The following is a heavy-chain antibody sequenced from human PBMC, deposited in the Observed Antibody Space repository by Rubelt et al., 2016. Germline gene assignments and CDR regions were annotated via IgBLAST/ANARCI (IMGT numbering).Heavy chain of an antibody. V-gene: IGHV3-23*04. J-gene: IGHJ3*02. CDR2: MSETGSKI. CDR1: GFSFSNYA. Sequence: EVRLVESGGGLVQPGGSLRLSCVASGFSFSNYAMSWVRQAPGKGLEWLSAMSETGSKIVYTDSVKGRFNISRDNSKNTLYMQRNSLRAEDTAVYYCAKKDQLKAFDIWGQGTMVTVSS. CDR3: AKKDQLKAFDI.